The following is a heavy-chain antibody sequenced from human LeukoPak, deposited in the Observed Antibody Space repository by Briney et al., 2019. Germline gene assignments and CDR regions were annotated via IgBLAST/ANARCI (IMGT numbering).Heavy chain of an antibody. J-gene: IGHJ2*01. Sequence: SETLSLTCAVSGGSISNYYCSWIRQPPGKGLEWLGYVHYSGYTNYNPSLKSRVTISVDTSKNQFSLNLSSVTAADTAVYYCARHWGSDWYFDLWGRGTLVTVSS. V-gene: IGHV4-59*01. CDR2: VHYSGYT. D-gene: IGHD7-27*01. CDR1: GGSISNYY. CDR3: ARHWGSDWYFDL.